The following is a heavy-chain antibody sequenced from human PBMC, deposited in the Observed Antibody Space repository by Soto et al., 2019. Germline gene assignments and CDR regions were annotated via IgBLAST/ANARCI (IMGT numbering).Heavy chain of an antibody. CDR3: ARDSGEYSSSSGDYYYMDV. J-gene: IGHJ6*03. CDR2: IYSGGST. D-gene: IGHD6-6*01. V-gene: IGHV3-53*04. CDR1: GFTVSSNY. Sequence: PGGSLRLSCAASGFTVSSNYMSWVRQAPGKGLEWVSVIYSGGSTYYADSVKGRFTISRHNSKNTLYLQMNSLRAEDTAVYYCARDSGEYSSSSGDYYYMDVWGKGTTVTVS.